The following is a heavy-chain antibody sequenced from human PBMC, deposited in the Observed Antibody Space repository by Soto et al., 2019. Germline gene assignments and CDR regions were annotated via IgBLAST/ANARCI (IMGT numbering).Heavy chain of an antibody. Sequence: SVKVSCKASGGTFSSYSISWVRQAPGQGLEWMGGIIPIFGTANYAQKFQGRVTITADDSMSTAYMELSSLRSEDTSVYYCAIEYSSSPPYYPIGYWGQGTLVTVSS. J-gene: IGHJ4*02. CDR3: AIEYSSSPPYYPIGY. D-gene: IGHD6-6*01. CDR1: GGTFSSYS. V-gene: IGHV1-69*13. CDR2: IIPIFGTA.